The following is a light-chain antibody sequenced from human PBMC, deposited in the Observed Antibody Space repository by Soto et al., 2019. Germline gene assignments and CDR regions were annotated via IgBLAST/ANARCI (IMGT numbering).Light chain of an antibody. CDR3: QQRSNWPPEIT. V-gene: IGKV3-11*01. Sequence: EIVLTQSPATLSLSPGERATLSCRSSQRVSSYLAWYQQKPGQAPRLLIYDASNRATGIPARFSRSGSGTDFTLTISSLEPEDFAVYYCQQRSNWPPEITVGQGTRVEI. J-gene: IGKJ5*01. CDR1: QRVSSY. CDR2: DAS.